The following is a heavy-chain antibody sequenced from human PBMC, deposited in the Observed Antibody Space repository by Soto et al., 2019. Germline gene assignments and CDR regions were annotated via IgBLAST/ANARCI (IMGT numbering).Heavy chain of an antibody. J-gene: IGHJ4*02. Sequence: GASVKVSCKASGYTFTGYYMHWVRQAPGQGLEWMGWINPNSGGTNYAQKFQGRVTMTRDTSISTAYMELSRLRSDDTAVYYYARDRGFYCSSTSCHYSYYFDYWGQGTLVTVSS. CDR3: ARDRGFYCSSTSCHYSYYFDY. CDR2: INPNSGGT. CDR1: GYTFTGYY. D-gene: IGHD2-2*01. V-gene: IGHV1-2*02.